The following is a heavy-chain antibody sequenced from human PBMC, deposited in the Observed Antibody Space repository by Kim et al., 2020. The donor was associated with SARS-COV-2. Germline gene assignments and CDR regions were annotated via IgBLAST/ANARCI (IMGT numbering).Heavy chain of an antibody. J-gene: IGHJ4*02. D-gene: IGHD1-26*01. CDR1: GYTFTNYK. Sequence: ASVKVSCKASGYTFTNYKMHWVRQAPGQGLEWMGILTPIDGATTFAQKFQGRVTLTRDTSTSTVYMELGSLGSGDTAVYYCARDTTKSSFDYWGQGTLVTVSS. CDR2: LTPIDGAT. CDR3: ARDTTKSSFDY. V-gene: IGHV1-46*01.